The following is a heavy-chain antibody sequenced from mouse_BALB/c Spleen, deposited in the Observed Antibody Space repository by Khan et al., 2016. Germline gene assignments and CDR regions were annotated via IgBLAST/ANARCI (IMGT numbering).Heavy chain of an antibody. CDR1: GDCITSGY. D-gene: IGHD2-1*01. CDR3: ASMVTKYYFDY. Sequence: EVQLQESGPSLVKPSQTLSLTCSVTGDCITSGYWNWIRKFPGSKLEYMGYISYSGSTYYNPSLKSRISITRDTSKNQYYLQLNSVTTDDTATYDCASMVTKYYFDYWGQGTTLTVSS. V-gene: IGHV3-8*02. CDR2: ISYSGST. J-gene: IGHJ2*01.